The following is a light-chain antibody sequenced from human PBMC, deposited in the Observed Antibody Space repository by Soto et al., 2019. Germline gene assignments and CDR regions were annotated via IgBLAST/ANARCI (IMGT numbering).Light chain of an antibody. V-gene: IGKV1-33*01. CDR3: QKHDGVPQ. J-gene: IGKJ3*01. CDR2: DSS. CDR1: QDITNH. Sequence: DIQVTQSPSSLSAPVGDRVTITCQASQDITNHLNWYQHKPGKAPKLLICDSSDLETGVPSRFSGSGSGTYFTLTISSLQPEDIATYYCQKHDGVPQFGPGTRIDIK.